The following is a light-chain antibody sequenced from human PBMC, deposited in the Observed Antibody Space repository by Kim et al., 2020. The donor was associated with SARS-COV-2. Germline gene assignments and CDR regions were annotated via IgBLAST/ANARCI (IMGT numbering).Light chain of an antibody. V-gene: IGLV2-14*04. CDR3: SSFTTSDAWV. J-gene: IGLJ3*02. CDR2: HVS. Sequence: GQSLTISCTGTSGDIGAYDYVCWCQQHPGKAPKLLIFHVSKRPSGVSSRFSGSKSANTASLTICGLQAEDEADYYCSSFTTSDAWVFGGGTKVTVL. CDR1: SGDIGAYDY.